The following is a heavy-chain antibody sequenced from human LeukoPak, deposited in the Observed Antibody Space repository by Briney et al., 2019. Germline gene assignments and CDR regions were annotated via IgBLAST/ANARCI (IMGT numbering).Heavy chain of an antibody. CDR2: ISEIGDSR. CDR1: GFSFDDYA. D-gene: IGHD6-19*01. CDR3: GKDRSSGWYPLIDY. Sequence: PGGSLRLSCAASGFSFDDYAMHWVRQAPGRGLEWVSHISEIGDSRYYTGSVRGRFTISRDNSKISLYLQMNSLRSEDTAVYYCGKDRSSGWYPLIDYWGQGIMVTVSS. V-gene: IGHV3-43*02. J-gene: IGHJ4*02.